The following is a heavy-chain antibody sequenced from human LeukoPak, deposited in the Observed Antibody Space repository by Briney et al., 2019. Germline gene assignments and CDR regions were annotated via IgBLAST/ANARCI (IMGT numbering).Heavy chain of an antibody. V-gene: IGHV3-73*01. Sequence: PGGSLRLSCAASGFTFSGSAMHWVRQASGKGLEWVGRIRSRANSYVTAYAAAVTGRFTISRDDSSNTAYLQMNSLTTEDTAVYYCTRHSDTYCSRANCYVDNFYGLDVWAKGPGSPSL. CDR3: TRHSDTYCSRANCYVDNFYGLDV. D-gene: IGHD2-2*01. CDR2: IRSRANSYVT. CDR1: GFTFSGSA. J-gene: IGHJ6*02.